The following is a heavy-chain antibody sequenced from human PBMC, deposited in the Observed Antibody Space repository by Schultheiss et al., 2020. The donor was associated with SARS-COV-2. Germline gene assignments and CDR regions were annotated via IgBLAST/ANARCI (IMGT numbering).Heavy chain of an antibody. CDR3: ARDRGQQLD. V-gene: IGHV4-34*01. CDR1: GGSFSGYY. D-gene: IGHD6-13*01. Sequence: SETLSLTCAVYGGSFSGYYWSWIRQPPGKGLEWIGEINHSGSTNYNPSLKSRVTISVDTSKNQFSLKLSSVTAADTAVYYCARDRGQQLDWGQGTLVTVSS. J-gene: IGHJ4*02. CDR2: INHSGST.